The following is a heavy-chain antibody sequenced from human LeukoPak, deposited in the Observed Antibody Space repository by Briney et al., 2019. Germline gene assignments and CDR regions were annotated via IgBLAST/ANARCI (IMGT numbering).Heavy chain of an antibody. CDR2: IKQDGSER. CDR1: GFTFSSYG. CDR3: ARAVTSCYTCDDDAFDI. Sequence: PGGSLRLSCAASGFTFSSYGMHWVRQAPGKGLEWVANIKQDGSERYYVDSVEGRFTISRDNAKDSLYLQMNSLRAEDTALYYCARAVTSCYTCDDDAFDIWGQGTMVTVSS. D-gene: IGHD2-2*02. V-gene: IGHV3-7*01. J-gene: IGHJ3*02.